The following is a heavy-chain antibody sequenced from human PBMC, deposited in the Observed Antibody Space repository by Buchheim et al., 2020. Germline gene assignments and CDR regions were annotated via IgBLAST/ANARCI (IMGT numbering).Heavy chain of an antibody. CDR2: INHSGST. CDR1: GGSFSGYY. D-gene: IGHD5-24*01. V-gene: IGHV4-34*01. J-gene: IGHJ5*02. CDR3: ARVGWLPRYNWFDP. Sequence: QVQLQQWGAGLLKPSETLSLTCAVYGGSFSGYYWSWIRQPPGKGLEWIGEINHSGSTNYNPSLKSRVTISVDTAKHQFFLQLSSVTAADTAVYYCARVGWLPRYNWFDPWGQGTL.